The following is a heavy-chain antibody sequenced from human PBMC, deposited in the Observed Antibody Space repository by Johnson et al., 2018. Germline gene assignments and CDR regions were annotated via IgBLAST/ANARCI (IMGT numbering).Heavy chain of an antibody. D-gene: IGHD3-22*01. CDR1: GFTFDDYG. CDR2: INWNGGST. CDR3: FLDYDSSGYPS. V-gene: IGHV3-20*03. J-gene: IGHJ3*01. Sequence: ASGFTFDDYGMXWVRQDPGKGLEWVSGINWNGGSTGYADPVKGRFTIARDNAKNSLYLQMNSLRAEDTALNFCFLDYDSSGYPSWGQGTMVTVSS.